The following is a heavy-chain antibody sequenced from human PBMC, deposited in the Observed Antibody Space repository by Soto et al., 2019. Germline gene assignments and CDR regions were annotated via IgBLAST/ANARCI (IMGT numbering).Heavy chain of an antibody. CDR3: ATIPFGRYYFDY. CDR1: GFTFSSYA. J-gene: IGHJ4*02. D-gene: IGHD3-10*01. V-gene: IGHV3-23*01. CDR2: ISGSGGST. Sequence: PGGSLRLSCAASGFTFSSYAMSWVRQAPGKGLECVSAISGSGGSTYYADSVKGRFTISRDNSKNTLYLQMNSLRAEDTAVYYCATIPFGRYYFDYWGQGTLVTVSS.